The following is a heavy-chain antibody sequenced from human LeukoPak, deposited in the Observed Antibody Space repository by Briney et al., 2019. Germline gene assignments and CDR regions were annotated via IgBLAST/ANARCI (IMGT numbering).Heavy chain of an antibody. CDR1: GFTFSSYG. J-gene: IGHJ4*02. CDR3: ARTNYYDISGYDY. V-gene: IGHV3-33*01. D-gene: IGHD3-22*01. CDR2: IWYDGSHK. Sequence: GGSLRLSCAASGFTFSSYGMHWVRQAPGKGLEWVAVIWYDGSHKYYADSVKGRFTISRDNSKNTLHLQMNSLRAEDTALYYCARTNYYDISGYDYWGQGTLVTVSS.